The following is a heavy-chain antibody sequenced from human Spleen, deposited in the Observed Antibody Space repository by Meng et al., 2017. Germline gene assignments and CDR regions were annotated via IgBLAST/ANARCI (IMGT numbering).Heavy chain of an antibody. Sequence: GGSLRLSCAASGLTFSTYFMTWVRQAPGKGLEWVSVISATASSSYYADSVKGRFIISRDNSKNILYLQMNSLRAEDTAVYYCAMLRWGQDFWGRGTLVTVSS. CDR3: AMLRWGQDF. J-gene: IGHJ4*02. D-gene: IGHD2-21*01. V-gene: IGHV3-23*01. CDR2: ISATASSS. CDR1: GLTFSTYF.